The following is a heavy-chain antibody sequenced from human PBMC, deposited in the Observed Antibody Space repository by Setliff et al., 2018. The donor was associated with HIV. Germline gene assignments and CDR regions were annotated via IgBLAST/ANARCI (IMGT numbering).Heavy chain of an antibody. CDR2: MNPSGGST. CDR1: GYIFRSYN. CDR3: ARDQGTYCSGGSCYFHYYFDS. Sequence: KVSCKASGYIFRSYNMHWVRQAPGQGLEWMGMMNPSGGSTSYAQKFQGRVSVTRDTSTSTVYLELSSLKSEDTALYYCARDQGTYCSGGSCYFHYYFDSWGQGTLVTVSS. J-gene: IGHJ4*02. D-gene: IGHD2-15*01. V-gene: IGHV1-46*01.